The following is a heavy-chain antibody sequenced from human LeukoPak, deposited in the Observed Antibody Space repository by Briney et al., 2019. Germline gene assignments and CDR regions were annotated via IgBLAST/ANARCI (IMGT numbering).Heavy chain of an antibody. CDR2: ISYDGSNK. CDR1: GFTFSSYG. Sequence: GGSLRLSCAASGFTFSSYGMHWVRQAPGKGLEWVAVISYDGSNKGYADSVKGRFTISRDNAKNSLYLQMNSLRDDDTAVYYCASFSDWGQGTLVTVSS. V-gene: IGHV3-30*03. J-gene: IGHJ4*02. CDR3: ASFSD. D-gene: IGHD2/OR15-2a*01.